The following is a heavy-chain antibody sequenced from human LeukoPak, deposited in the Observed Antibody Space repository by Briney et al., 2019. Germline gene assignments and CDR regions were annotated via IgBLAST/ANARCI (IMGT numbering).Heavy chain of an antibody. CDR1: GFTFSSYS. J-gene: IGHJ1*01. CDR2: ISSSSYI. V-gene: IGHV3-21*01. D-gene: IGHD2-2*01. Sequence: GGSLRLSCAASGFTFSSYSMNWVRQAPGKGLEWVSSISSSSYIYYADSVKGRFTISSDNAKNSLYLQMNSLRAEDTAVYYCARMCTSCYAEYFQHWGQGTLVTVSS. CDR3: ARMCTSCYAEYFQH.